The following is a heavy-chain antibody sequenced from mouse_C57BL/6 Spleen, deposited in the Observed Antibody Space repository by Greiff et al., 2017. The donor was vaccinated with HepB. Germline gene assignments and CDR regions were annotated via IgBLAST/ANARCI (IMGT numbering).Heavy chain of an antibody. CDR2: ISSGGSYT. CDR3: ARHNDYDNFDY. J-gene: IGHJ2*01. D-gene: IGHD2-4*01. Sequence: EVQVVESGGDLVKPGGSLKLSCAASGFTFSSYGMSWVRQTPDKRLEWVATISSGGSYTYYPDSVKGRFTISRDNAKNTLYLQMSSLKSEDTAMYYCARHNDYDNFDYWGQGTTLSLL. CDR1: GFTFSSYG. V-gene: IGHV5-6*01.